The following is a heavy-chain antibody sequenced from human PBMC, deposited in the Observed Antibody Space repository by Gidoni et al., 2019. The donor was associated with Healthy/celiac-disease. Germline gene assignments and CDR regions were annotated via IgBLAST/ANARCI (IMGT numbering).Heavy chain of an antibody. CDR3: ERDRTGIGYFDY. Sequence: QVYLVQSGAELKKPGCWVKVSCKASVGTFSLYAISWLRQAPGQGLEWMGRIIPILGIANEAQKFQGRVTITADKSTSTAYMEVSSLRSEDTAVYHCERDRTGIGYFDYWGQGTLVTVSS. CDR2: IIPILGIA. D-gene: IGHD1-26*01. CDR1: VGTFSLYA. J-gene: IGHJ4*02. V-gene: IGHV1-69*09.